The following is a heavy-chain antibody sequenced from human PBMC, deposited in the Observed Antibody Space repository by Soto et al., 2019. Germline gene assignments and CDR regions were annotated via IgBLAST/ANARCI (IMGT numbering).Heavy chain of an antibody. J-gene: IGHJ4*02. CDR1: GFTFSSYA. CDR2: ISGSGGST. Sequence: GGSLRLSCAASGFTFSSYAMSWVRQAPGKGLEWVSAISGSGGSTYYADSVKGRFTISRDKSKNTLYLQMNRLRDEDKAVNYCAKDISKGDSVRSGNHVFDSWGQGTLVTVSS. CDR3: AKDISKGDSVRSGNHVFDS. V-gene: IGHV3-23*01. D-gene: IGHD3-16*01.